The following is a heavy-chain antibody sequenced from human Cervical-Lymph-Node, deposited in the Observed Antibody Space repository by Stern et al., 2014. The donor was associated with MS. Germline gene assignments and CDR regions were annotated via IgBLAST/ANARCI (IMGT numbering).Heavy chain of an antibody. Sequence: VQLVESGPGLVKPSETLSLTCTVSGGSISSSSYYGAWIRQPPGKGLEWIGSIYYGGTTYYNPSLKSRVTISVDTSKNQFSLKLPSVTAADTAVYYCARQGAYCSSTSCYDFDYWGQGTLVTVSS. CDR1: GGSISSSSYY. V-gene: IGHV4-39*01. CDR3: ARQGAYCSSTSCYDFDY. J-gene: IGHJ4*02. D-gene: IGHD2-2*01. CDR2: IYYGGTT.